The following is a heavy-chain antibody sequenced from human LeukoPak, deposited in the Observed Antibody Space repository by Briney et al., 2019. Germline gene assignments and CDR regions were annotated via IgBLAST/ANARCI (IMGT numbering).Heavy chain of an antibody. J-gene: IGHJ4*02. D-gene: IGHD6-19*01. CDR2: IYPGDSNT. CDR3: ARPRSVAGTIDY. CDR1: GFTFTSYW. V-gene: IGHV5-51*01. Sequence: GESLKISCKGSGFTFTSYWIGWVRQMPGKGLEWMGFIYPGDSNTKYSPSFRGQVTISADRSISTAYLQWSNLKASDTAMYYCARPRSVAGTIDYWGQGTLVTVSS.